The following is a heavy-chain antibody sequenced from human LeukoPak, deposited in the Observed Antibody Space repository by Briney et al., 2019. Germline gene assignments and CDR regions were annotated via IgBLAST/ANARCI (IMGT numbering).Heavy chain of an antibody. CDR3: ARALAVTGRGPRDFDF. J-gene: IGHJ4*02. CDR1: NYTYTDYG. V-gene: IGHV1-18*01. CDR2: ISAYNGHT. D-gene: IGHD6-19*01. Sequence: GAPAKVSCKASNYTYTDYGINWVRQAPGQGLEWVGWISAYNGHTYYAQKFQGRITMTTDTSTTTAHMELRSLRSDDTAVYYCARALAVTGRGPRDFDFWGQGTLVTVSS.